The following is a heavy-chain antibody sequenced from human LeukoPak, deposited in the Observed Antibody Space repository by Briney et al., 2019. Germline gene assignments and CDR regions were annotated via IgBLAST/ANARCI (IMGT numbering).Heavy chain of an antibody. CDR3: TRDRDVGRYYYYYYYMDV. D-gene: IGHD4-17*01. J-gene: IGHJ6*03. Sequence: PRGSLRLSGTASGFTFGDYAMSWFRQAPGKGLEWVGFIRSKAYGGTTEYAASVKGRFTISRDDSKSIAYLQMNSLKTEDTAVYYCTRDRDVGRYYYYYYYMDVWGKGTTVTVSS. V-gene: IGHV3-49*03. CDR2: IRSKAYGGTT. CDR1: GFTFGDYA.